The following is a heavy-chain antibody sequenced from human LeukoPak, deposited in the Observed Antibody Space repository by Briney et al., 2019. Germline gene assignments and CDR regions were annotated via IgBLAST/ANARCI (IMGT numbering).Heavy chain of an antibody. CDR1: GFTFSSYW. D-gene: IGHD6-19*01. Sequence: SGGALRLSCAASGFTFSSYWMYWVRQAPGKGLLWVSRINSDETTTTYAEYVKGRFTISRDNAKNTLYLQMSSLRAEDTAVYYCTRGTGYGRGWSTYWGQGILVTVSA. J-gene: IGHJ4*02. CDR3: TRGTGYGRGWSTY. V-gene: IGHV3-74*01. CDR2: INSDETTT.